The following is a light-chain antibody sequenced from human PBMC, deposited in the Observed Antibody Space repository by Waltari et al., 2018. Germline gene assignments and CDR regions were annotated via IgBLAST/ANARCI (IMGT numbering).Light chain of an antibody. V-gene: IGKV1-NL1*01. J-gene: IGKJ4*01. CDR1: QGISNN. CDR3: QHCYGTPLT. Sequence: DIQMTQSPSSLSASVGDRVTITCQASQGISNNLDWYQQKPGKVPKLLIYKASTLQSGVPSRFSGSGSGTDFTLTISSLQPEDFATYYCQHCYGTPLTFGGGTKVEIK. CDR2: KAS.